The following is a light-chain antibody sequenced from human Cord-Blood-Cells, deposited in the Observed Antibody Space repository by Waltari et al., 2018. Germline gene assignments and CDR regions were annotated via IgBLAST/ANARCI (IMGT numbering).Light chain of an antibody. CDR3: SSYTSSSTLV. CDR2: EVS. V-gene: IGLV2-14*01. Sequence: QSALTQPASVSGSPGQSITISCTGTSSDLGGYNYVSWYQQHPGNAPKLRIYEVSKRPSGVSNRFSGSKSGNTASRTISGLQAEDEADYYCSSYTSSSTLVFGGGTKLTVL. CDR1: SSDLGGYNY. J-gene: IGLJ3*02.